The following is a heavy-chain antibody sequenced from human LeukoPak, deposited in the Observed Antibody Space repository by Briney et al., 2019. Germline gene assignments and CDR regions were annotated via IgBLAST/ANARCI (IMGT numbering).Heavy chain of an antibody. CDR1: GGSISSYY. CDR2: IYTSGST. V-gene: IGHV4-4*07. J-gene: IGHJ4*02. Sequence: SETLSLTCTVSGGSISSYYWSWIRQPAGKGLEWIGRIYTSGSTNYNPSLKSRVTMSVDTSKNQFSLKLSSVTAADTAVYYCARLLLRFGELDRSRFDYWGQGTLVTVSS. D-gene: IGHD3-10*01. CDR3: ARLLLRFGELDRSRFDY.